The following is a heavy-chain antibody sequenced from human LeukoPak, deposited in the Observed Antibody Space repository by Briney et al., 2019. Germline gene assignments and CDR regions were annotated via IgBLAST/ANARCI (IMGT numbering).Heavy chain of an antibody. CDR3: AREDIVVVTASSSVYYYYYGMDV. V-gene: IGHV3-30-3*01. J-gene: IGHJ6*02. D-gene: IGHD2-21*02. Sequence: HAGGSLRLSCAASGFTFSSYAMHWVRQAPGKGLEWVAVISYDGSNKYYADSVKGRFTISRDNSKDTLYLQMTSLRAEDTAVYYCAREDIVVVTASSSVYYYYYGMDVWGQGTTVTVSS. CDR2: ISYDGSNK. CDR1: GFTFSSYA.